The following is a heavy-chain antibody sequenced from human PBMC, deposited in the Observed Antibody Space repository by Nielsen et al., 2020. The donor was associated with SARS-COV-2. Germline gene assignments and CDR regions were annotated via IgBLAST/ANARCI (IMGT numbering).Heavy chain of an antibody. CDR1: GFTFGSSW. J-gene: IGHJ4*02. V-gene: IGHV3-74*01. CDR3: AKDSEVAGYDH. Sequence: GESLRISCAASGFTFGSSWMHWVRQAPGKGLVWVSRINSDGRTTTYADSVKGRFTISRDSSKNTLYLQMNSLRVDDTAVYYCAKDSEVAGYDHWGQGTLVTVSS. CDR2: INSDGRTT. D-gene: IGHD6-19*01.